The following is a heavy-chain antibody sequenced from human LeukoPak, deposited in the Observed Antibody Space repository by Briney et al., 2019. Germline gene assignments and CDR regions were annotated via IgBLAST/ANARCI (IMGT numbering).Heavy chain of an antibody. CDR2: INHSGST. V-gene: IGHV4-34*01. Sequence: KPSETLSLTCAVYGGSFSGYYWSWIRQPPGKGLEWIGEINHSGSTNYNPSLKSRVTISVDTSKNQFSLKPSSVTAAETAVYYCARGLPGLVLFYFDYWGQGTLVTVSS. CDR1: GGSFSGYY. J-gene: IGHJ4*02. D-gene: IGHD2/OR15-2a*01. CDR3: ARGLPGLVLFYFDY.